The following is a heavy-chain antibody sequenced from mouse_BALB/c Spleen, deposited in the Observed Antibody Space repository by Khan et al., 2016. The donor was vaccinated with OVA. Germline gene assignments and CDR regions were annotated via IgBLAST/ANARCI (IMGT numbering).Heavy chain of an antibody. CDR3: ARGGGTAPFAY. Sequence: EVELVESGGGLVQPGGSRKLSCAASGFTFSDYGMAWVRQAPGKGPEWVAFISDCAYTIYYADTVTGRFTLSSENAKNTLYLEMSSLRSEDTVIYYCARGGGTAPFAYWGLGTLVTVSA. CDR1: GFTFSDYG. J-gene: IGHJ3*01. D-gene: IGHD1-2*01. CDR2: ISDCAYTI. V-gene: IGHV5-15*02.